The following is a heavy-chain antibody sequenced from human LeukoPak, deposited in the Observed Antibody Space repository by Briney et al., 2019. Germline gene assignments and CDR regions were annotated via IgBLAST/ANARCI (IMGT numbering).Heavy chain of an antibody. CDR1: GFTFSNYA. CDR2: ISGNGGGT. V-gene: IGHV3-23*01. D-gene: IGHD4-17*01. CDR3: SRDPNGDHIGAFDFQR. Sequence: GSLILSCAVSGFTFSNYAMTWVRRAPGGGLEWVSSISGNGGGTDYADSVRGRFSISRDNYWNKVFLQMNGLRAEDTAVYYCSRDPNGDHIGAFDFQRWGQGTLVTVSS. J-gene: IGHJ1*01.